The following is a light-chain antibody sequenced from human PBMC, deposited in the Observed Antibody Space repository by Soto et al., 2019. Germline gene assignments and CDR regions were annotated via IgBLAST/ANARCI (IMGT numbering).Light chain of an antibody. J-gene: IGLJ1*01. CDR1: SSDVGSYNR. V-gene: IGLV2-18*01. CDR3: RLYESNFTYV. Sequence: QSALTQPPSVSGSPGQSVTISCTGTSSDVGSYNRVSWYQQPPGTAPKLMIYEISNRPSGVPDRFSGSKSGTTASLTISGLQAEDEADYYCRLYESNFTYVFGTGTKVTVL. CDR2: EIS.